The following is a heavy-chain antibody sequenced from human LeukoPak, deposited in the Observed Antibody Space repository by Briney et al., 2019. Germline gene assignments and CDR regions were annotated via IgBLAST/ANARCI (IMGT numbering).Heavy chain of an antibody. V-gene: IGHV1-2*02. J-gene: IGHJ5*02. Sequence: ASVKVSCKASGYTFTGYYMHWVLQAPGQGLEWMGWINPNSGGTNYAQKFQGRVTMTRDTSISTAYMELSRLRSDDTAVYYCARVAIFGVVTPNWFDPWGQGTLVTVSS. CDR1: GYTFTGYY. CDR3: ARVAIFGVVTPNWFDP. D-gene: IGHD3-3*01. CDR2: INPNSGGT.